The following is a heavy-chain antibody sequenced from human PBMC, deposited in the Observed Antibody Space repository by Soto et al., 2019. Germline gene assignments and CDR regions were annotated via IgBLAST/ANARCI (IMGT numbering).Heavy chain of an antibody. D-gene: IGHD3-3*01. Sequence: PGGSLRLSCAASGFTFSSYAMSWVRQAPGKGLERVSAISGSGGSTYYADSVKGRFTISRDNSKNTLYLQMNSLRAEDTAVYYCAKDGSXFWSGYYTEYYYYGMDVWGQGTTVTVSS. J-gene: IGHJ6*02. CDR1: GFTFSSYA. V-gene: IGHV3-23*01. CDR3: AKDGSXFWSGYYTEYYYYGMDV. CDR2: ISGSGGST.